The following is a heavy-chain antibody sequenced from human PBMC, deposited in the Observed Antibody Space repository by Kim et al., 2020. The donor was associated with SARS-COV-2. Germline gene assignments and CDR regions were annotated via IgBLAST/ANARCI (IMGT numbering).Heavy chain of an antibody. CDR3: ARAKTMVRGVITYYYYGM. J-gene: IGHJ6*01. D-gene: IGHD3-10*01. V-gene: IGHV4-34*01. CDR2: INHSGST. CDR1: GGSFSGYY. Sequence: SETLSLTCAVYGGSFSGYYWSWIRQPPGKGLEWIGEINHSGSTNYNPSLKSRVTISVDTSKNQFSLKLSSVTAADTAGDYCARAKTMVRGVITYYYYGM.